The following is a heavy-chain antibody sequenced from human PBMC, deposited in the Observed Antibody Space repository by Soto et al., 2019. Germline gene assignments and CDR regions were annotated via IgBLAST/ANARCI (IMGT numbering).Heavy chain of an antibody. D-gene: IGHD2-8*01. V-gene: IGHV4-59*08. J-gene: IGHJ4*02. Sequence: SDTLSLTCTVSGGSISSYYWSWIRQPPGKGLEWIGYIYYSGSTNYNPSLKSRVTISVDTSKNQFSLKLSSLTAADTAVYYCARGYCTNGVCYFDYWGQGTLVTVSS. CDR1: GGSISSYY. CDR3: ARGYCTNGVCYFDY. CDR2: IYYSGST.